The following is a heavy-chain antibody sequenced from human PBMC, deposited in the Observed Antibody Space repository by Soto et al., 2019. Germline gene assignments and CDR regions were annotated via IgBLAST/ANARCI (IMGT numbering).Heavy chain of an antibody. Sequence: GESLKISCQGSGYTFTNYWIGWVRQMPGKGLEWMGIIYPGDSDTKYNPSFQGQVTISAGKSITTTYLRWTSLKASDTAIYYCAASIFYYGMDVWGQGTTVTVSS. CDR2: IYPGDSDT. CDR3: AASIFYYGMDV. CDR1: GYTFTNYW. J-gene: IGHJ6*02. V-gene: IGHV5-51*01.